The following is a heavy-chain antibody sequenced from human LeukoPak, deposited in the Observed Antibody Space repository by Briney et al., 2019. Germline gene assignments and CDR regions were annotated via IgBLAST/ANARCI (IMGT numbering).Heavy chain of an antibody. CDR3: ARAIAAAGRSYYFDY. J-gene: IGHJ4*02. D-gene: IGHD6-13*01. Sequence: SETLSLTCTVSGGSISSGDYYWSWIRQPPGKGLEWTGYIYYSGSTYYNPSLKSRVTISVDTSKNQFSLKLNSVTAADTAVYFCARAIAAAGRSYYFDYWGQGTLVTVSS. CDR2: IYYSGST. V-gene: IGHV4-30-4*01. CDR1: GGSISSGDYY.